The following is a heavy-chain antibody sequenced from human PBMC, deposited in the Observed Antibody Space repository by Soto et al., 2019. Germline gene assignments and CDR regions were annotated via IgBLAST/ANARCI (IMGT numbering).Heavy chain of an antibody. J-gene: IGHJ2*01. CDR2: ISAYNGNT. Sequence: QVQLVQSGAEVKKPGASVKVSCKASGYTFTSYGISWVRQAPGQGLEWMGWISAYNGNTNYAQKLQGRVTMTTDTATSPAYMELRSLRSDDAAVYYCARDQDYDSSGYYYGYFDLWGRGTLVTVSS. D-gene: IGHD3-22*01. CDR1: GYTFTSYG. CDR3: ARDQDYDSSGYYYGYFDL. V-gene: IGHV1-18*01.